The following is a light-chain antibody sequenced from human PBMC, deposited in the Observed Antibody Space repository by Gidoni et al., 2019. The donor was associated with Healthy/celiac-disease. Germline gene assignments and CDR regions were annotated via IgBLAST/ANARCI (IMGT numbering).Light chain of an antibody. CDR2: DAS. CDR3: QQRSNWLWT. CDR1: QSVSSY. V-gene: IGKV3-11*01. J-gene: IGKJ1*01. Sequence: EIVLTQSPAPLSSSPGERATLSCRASQSVSSYLAWYQQKPGQAPRLLIYDASNRATGIPARFSGSGSGTDFTLTISSLEPEDFAVYYCQQRSNWLWTFGQGTKVEIK.